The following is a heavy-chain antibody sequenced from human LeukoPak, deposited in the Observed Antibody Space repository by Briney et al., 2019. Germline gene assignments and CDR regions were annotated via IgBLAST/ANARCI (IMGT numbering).Heavy chain of an antibody. Sequence: ASVTVSCKASGYTFTSYYMHWVRQAPGQGLEWMGIINPSGGSTSYAQKFQGRVTMTRDPSTSTVYMELSSLRSEDTAVYYCARGFSYGGTIGHYFDYWGQGTLVTVSS. CDR1: GYTFTSYY. V-gene: IGHV1-46*01. CDR3: ARGFSYGGTIGHYFDY. J-gene: IGHJ4*02. D-gene: IGHD4-23*01. CDR2: INPSGGST.